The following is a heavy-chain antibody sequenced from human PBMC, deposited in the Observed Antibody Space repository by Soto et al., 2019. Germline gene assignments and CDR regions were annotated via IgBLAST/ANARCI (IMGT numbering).Heavy chain of an antibody. CDR3: ARRFPSMSYYGEYYFDK. J-gene: IGHJ4*02. CDR2: IYSGGST. D-gene: IGHD3-10*01. CDR1: GFTVSSNY. Sequence: EVQMVESGGGLIQPGGSLRLSCAAFGFTVSSNYMTWVRQAPGKGLEWVSVIYSGGSTYYADSVKGRFTISRDNSRNTLYLQMNSLRAEDTAVYYCARRFPSMSYYGEYYFDKWGQGTLVTVSS. V-gene: IGHV3-53*01.